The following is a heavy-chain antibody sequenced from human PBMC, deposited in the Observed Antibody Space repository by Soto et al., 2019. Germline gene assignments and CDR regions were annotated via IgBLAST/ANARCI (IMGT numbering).Heavy chain of an antibody. Sequence: VGSLRLSCAASGFTFNNYAMHWVRQAPGKGLEWVALISYGGTNQYYADSVKGRFTISRDNSKNTLYLQMTSLRVEDTALYYCVREDMADYYFDYWGQGTLVTVSS. CDR1: GFTFNNYA. J-gene: IGHJ4*02. CDR2: ISYGGTNQ. V-gene: IGHV3-30-3*01. CDR3: VREDMADYYFDY.